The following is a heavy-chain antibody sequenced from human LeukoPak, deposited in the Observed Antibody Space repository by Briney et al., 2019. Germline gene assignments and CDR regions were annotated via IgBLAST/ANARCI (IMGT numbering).Heavy chain of an antibody. Sequence: GGSLRLSCAASGFTVSSNYMSWVRQAPGKGLEWVSVIYSGGSTYYADSVKGRFTISRDNSKNTLYLQMNSLRAEDTAVYYCASRDYGDYVNWYFDLWGRGTLVTVSS. J-gene: IGHJ2*01. CDR3: ASRDYGDYVNWYFDL. D-gene: IGHD4-17*01. V-gene: IGHV3-53*01. CDR2: IYSGGST. CDR1: GFTVSSNY.